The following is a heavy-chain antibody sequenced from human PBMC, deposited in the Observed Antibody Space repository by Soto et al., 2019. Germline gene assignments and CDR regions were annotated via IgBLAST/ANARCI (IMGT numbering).Heavy chain of an antibody. J-gene: IGHJ3*02. CDR1: GGSFSTYY. Sequence: PSETLSLTCTVSGGSFSTYYWSWIRQPPGKGLEWIGYISYSGSTNYNPSLKSRVTISVDTSKNQFFLKLSSVTAADTAVYYCARDRGSLTTGDGTFDIWGQGTMVTVSS. V-gene: IGHV4-59*01. CDR3: ARDRGSLTTGDGTFDI. D-gene: IGHD4-17*01. CDR2: ISYSGST.